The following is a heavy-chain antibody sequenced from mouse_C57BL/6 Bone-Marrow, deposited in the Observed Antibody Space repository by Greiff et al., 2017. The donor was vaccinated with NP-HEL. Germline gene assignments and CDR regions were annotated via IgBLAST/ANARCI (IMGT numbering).Heavy chain of an antibody. CDR1: GYTFTDYY. CDR2: INPYNGGT. V-gene: IGHV1-19*01. Sequence: VQLKQSGPVLVKPGASVKMSCKASGYTFTDYYMNWVKQSPGKSLEWIGVINPYNGGTSYNQKFKGKATLTVDKSSSTAYMELNSLTSEDSAVYYCAREGAITPRYFDVWGTGTTVTVSS. CDR3: AREGAITPRYFDV. J-gene: IGHJ1*03. D-gene: IGHD6-1*01.